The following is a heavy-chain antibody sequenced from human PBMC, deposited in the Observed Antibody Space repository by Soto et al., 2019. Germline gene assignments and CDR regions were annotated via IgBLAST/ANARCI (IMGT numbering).Heavy chain of an antibody. J-gene: IGHJ4*02. D-gene: IGHD6-19*01. V-gene: IGHV3-9*01. CDR2: ISWNSGRI. CDR3: AKDIREYGSRWTYFDN. CDR1: GFTFDDYA. Sequence: EVQLVESGGGLVQPGRSLRLACAASGFTFDDYAMHWVRQGPGKGLEWVSGISWNSGRIDYADSVKGRFTISRDNAKKSLYLQMNSLRGEDKALYYCAKDIREYGSRWTYFDNWGQGTLVTVSS.